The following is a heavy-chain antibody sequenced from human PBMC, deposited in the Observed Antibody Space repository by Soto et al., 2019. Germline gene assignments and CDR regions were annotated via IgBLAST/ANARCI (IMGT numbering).Heavy chain of an antibody. D-gene: IGHD2-2*01. J-gene: IGHJ5*02. V-gene: IGHV1-3*01. CDR3: GTSYCSSTSCDRNWFDP. Sequence: RASVKVSCKASGYTFTSYAMHWVRQAPGQRLEWMGWINAGNGNTKYSQKFQGRVTITRDTSASTAYMELSSLRSEDTAVYYCGTSYCSSTSCDRNWFDPWGQGTLVTVSS. CDR2: INAGNGNT. CDR1: GYTFTSYA.